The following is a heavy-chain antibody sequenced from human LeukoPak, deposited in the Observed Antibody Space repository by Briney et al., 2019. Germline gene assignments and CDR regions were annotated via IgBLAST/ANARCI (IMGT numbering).Heavy chain of an antibody. CDR2: INHSGGT. J-gene: IGHJ4*02. V-gene: IGHV4-34*01. D-gene: IGHD6-19*01. CDR3: ARDRSSGWYGTKTYYFDY. Sequence: SETLSLTCAVYGGSFSGYSWNWIRQPPVKGLEWIGEINHSGGTNYNPSLKSRVTISVDTSKKQFSLKLSSVTAADTAVYYCARDRSSGWYGTKTYYFDYWGQGTLVTVSS. CDR1: GGSFSGYS.